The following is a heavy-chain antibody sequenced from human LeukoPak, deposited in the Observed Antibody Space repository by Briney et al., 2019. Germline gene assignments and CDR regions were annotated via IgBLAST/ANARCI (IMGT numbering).Heavy chain of an antibody. CDR3: VNPDGVGGAMDY. D-gene: IGHD3-16*01. CDR2: ISSNGGST. Sequence: GGSLILSCSASGFTFSSYAMRWVRQPPGKGLEYVSAISSNGGSTYYADSVKGRFTISRDNSKNTLYLQMISLRAEDTAEYYCVNPDGVGGAMDYWGQGTLVTVSS. J-gene: IGHJ4*02. CDR1: GFTFSSYA. V-gene: IGHV3-64D*09.